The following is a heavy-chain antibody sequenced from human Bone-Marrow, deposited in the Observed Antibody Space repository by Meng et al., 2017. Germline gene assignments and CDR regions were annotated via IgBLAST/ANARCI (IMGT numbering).Heavy chain of an antibody. CDR2: IIPIFGTA. Sequence: SVKVSCKASGGTFSSYAISWVRQAPGQGREWMGGIIPIFGTANYAQKFQGRVTITADESTSTAYMELSSLRSEDTAVYYCARVEGSHDYGDYVRYYYGMDVWGQGTTVTVSS. V-gene: IGHV1-69*13. CDR3: ARVEGSHDYGDYVRYYYGMDV. CDR1: GGTFSSYA. J-gene: IGHJ6*02. D-gene: IGHD4-17*01.